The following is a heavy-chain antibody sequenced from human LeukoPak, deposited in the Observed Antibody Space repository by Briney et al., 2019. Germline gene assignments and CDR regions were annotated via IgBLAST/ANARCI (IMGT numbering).Heavy chain of an antibody. D-gene: IGHD1-1*01. CDR2: ISGTGGST. J-gene: IGHJ4*02. CDR3: AKVRTGHYFDY. CDR1: GFTFSNYA. Sequence: GGSLRLSCAASGFTFSNYAMSWVRQAPGKGLEWVSSISGTGGSTYYADSVKGRFTISRDNSNNTLFLQMNSLRPEDTAVYYCAKVRTGHYFDYWGQGTLVTVSS. V-gene: IGHV3-23*01.